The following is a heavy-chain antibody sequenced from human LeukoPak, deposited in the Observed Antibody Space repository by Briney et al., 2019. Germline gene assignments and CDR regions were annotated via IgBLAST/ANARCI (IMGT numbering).Heavy chain of an antibody. V-gene: IGHV1-46*01. J-gene: IGHJ4*02. CDR1: GYTFTSYY. CDR3: ARVKNDFWSGSRLYYFDY. Sequence: ASVKVSCKASGYTFTSYYMHWVRQAPGQGLEWMGIINPSGGSTSYAQKFQGRVTMTRDTSTSTVHMELSSLRSEDTAVYYCARVKNDFWSGSRLYYFDYWGQGTLVTVSS. CDR2: INPSGGST. D-gene: IGHD3-3*01.